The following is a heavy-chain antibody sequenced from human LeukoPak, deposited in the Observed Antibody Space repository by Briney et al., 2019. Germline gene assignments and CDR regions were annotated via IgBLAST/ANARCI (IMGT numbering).Heavy chain of an antibody. V-gene: IGHV3-53*01. CDR1: GFTVSSNY. CDR3: ARGWGIAAASAFDI. CDR2: LYNGGSI. Sequence: GGSLRLSCAASGFTVSSNYMSWVRQAPGKGLEWVSVLYNGGSIYYADSVKGRFTISRDNAKNSLYLQMNSLRAEDTAVYYCARGWGIAAASAFDIWGQGTMVTVSS. J-gene: IGHJ3*02. D-gene: IGHD6-13*01.